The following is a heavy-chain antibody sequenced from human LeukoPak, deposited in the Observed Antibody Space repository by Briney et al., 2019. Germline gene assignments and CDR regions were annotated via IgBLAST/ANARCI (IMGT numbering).Heavy chain of an antibody. V-gene: IGHV3-13*01. CDR3: ARQSTPHGNFDY. J-gene: IGHJ4*02. D-gene: IGHD5-24*01. Sequence: GGSLRLSCAASGFTLTNYAMHWVRQPAGEGLEWVSALGTAGDTFYPGSVKGRFSTSRDNAKKSLFLQMNSLRVEDTAIYYCARQSTPHGNFDYWGQGTLVTVSS. CDR2: LGTAGDT. CDR1: GFTLTNYA.